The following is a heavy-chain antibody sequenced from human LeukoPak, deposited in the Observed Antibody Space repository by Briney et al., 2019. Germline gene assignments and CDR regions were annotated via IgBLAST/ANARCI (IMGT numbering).Heavy chain of an antibody. CDR1: GGSISSGDYY. CDR2: IYYSGST. CDR3: ASRGTLAAAGGYYYYYYMDV. J-gene: IGHJ6*03. D-gene: IGHD6-13*01. Sequence: SETLSLTCTVSGGSISSGDYYRSWIRQPPGKGLEWIGYIYYSGSTYYNPSLKSRVTISVDTSKNQLSLKLSSVTAADTAVYYCASRGTLAAAGGYYYYYYMDVWGKGTTVTVSS. V-gene: IGHV4-30-4*08.